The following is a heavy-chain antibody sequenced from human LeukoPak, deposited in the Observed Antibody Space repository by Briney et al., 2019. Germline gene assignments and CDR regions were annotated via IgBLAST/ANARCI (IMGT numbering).Heavy chain of an antibody. D-gene: IGHD1-26*01. CDR2: IKGDESAR. CDR1: GFTFTTYW. V-gene: IGHV3-7*01. Sequence: PGGPLILSFAAAGFTFTTYWMAWVRQAPGKGLEWVANIKGDESARHQADSVKGRFTISRDNTQNSVYLQMSRQRGEDTAVYYCARDVGGSLDYWGQGTLVTVS. J-gene: IGHJ4*02. CDR3: ARDVGGSLDY.